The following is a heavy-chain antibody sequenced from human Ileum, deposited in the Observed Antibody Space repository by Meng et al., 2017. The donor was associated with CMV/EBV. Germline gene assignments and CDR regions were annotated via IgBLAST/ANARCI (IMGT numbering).Heavy chain of an antibody. J-gene: IGHJ6*02. CDR2: INKDGSEK. CDR3: ARVFPYASGKEGFYYFAMDI. V-gene: IGHV3-7*01. D-gene: IGHD3-10*01. Sequence: GESLKISCATSGFTFSRYRMSWVRQAPGKGLEWVANINKDGSEKHHVDSMEGRFTISRDNAKDSLYLQMNSLRAEDTAVYYCARVFPYASGKEGFYYFAMDIWGQGTTVTVSS. CDR1: GFTFSRYR.